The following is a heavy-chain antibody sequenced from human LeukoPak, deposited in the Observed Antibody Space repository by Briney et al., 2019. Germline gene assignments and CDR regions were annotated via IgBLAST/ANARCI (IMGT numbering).Heavy chain of an antibody. J-gene: IGHJ6*02. D-gene: IGHD1-26*01. CDR2: IYYSGST. CDR1: GGSISSYY. Sequence: SETLSLTYTVSGGSISSYYWSWIRQPPGKGLEWIGYIYYSGSTNYNPSLKSRVTISVDTSKNQFSLKLSSVTAADTAVYYCAGSRGSYVYYYYGMDVWGQGTTVTVSS. CDR3: AGSRGSYVYYYYGMDV. V-gene: IGHV4-59*01.